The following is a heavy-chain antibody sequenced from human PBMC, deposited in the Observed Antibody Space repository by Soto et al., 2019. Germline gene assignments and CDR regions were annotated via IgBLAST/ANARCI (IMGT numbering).Heavy chain of an antibody. J-gene: IGHJ4*02. D-gene: IGHD4-17*01. CDR1: GLTFSSYW. Sequence: EVQLVESGGGLVQPGGSLRLSCAASGLTFSSYWMHWVRQAPGKGLVWVSRINSAGSSTSYADSVKGRFTISRDNSKNTLYLQMNSLRAEDTAVYYCALSHTVTTDYWGQGTLVTVSS. CDR2: INSAGSST. CDR3: ALSHTVTTDY. V-gene: IGHV3-74*01.